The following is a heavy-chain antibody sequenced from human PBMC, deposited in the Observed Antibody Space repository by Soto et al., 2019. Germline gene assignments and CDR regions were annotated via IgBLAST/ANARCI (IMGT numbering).Heavy chain of an antibody. CDR3: AAGSYPYYFDY. V-gene: IGHV5-51*01. D-gene: IGHD1-26*01. J-gene: IGHJ4*02. CDR2: IYPGDSDT. Sequence: GESLKISCKGSGYSFTSCWIGWVRQMTGKGLEWMGIIYPGDSDTRYSRSFQGQVTISADKSISTAYLQWSSLKASDTAMYYCAAGSYPYYFDYWGQGTLVTVSS. CDR1: GYSFTSCW.